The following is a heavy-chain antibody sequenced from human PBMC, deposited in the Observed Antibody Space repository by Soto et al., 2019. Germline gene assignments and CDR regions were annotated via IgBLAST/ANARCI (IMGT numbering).Heavy chain of an antibody. J-gene: IGHJ6*02. CDR2: INSDGSST. CDR1: GFTFSSYW. V-gene: IGHV3-74*01. Sequence: EVQLVESGGGLVQPGGSLRLSCAASGFTFSSYWMHWVRQAPGKGLVWVSRINSDGSSTSYADSVKGRFTISRDNAKNTLYLQMNSLRAEDTAVYYCAREGTARIRGGLPRRYYAYGMDVWGQGTTVTVSS. CDR3: AREGTARIRGGLPRRYYAYGMDV. D-gene: IGHD5-18*01.